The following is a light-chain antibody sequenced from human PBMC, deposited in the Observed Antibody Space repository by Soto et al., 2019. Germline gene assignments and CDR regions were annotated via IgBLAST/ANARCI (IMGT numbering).Light chain of an antibody. J-gene: IGKJ1*01. V-gene: IGKV3-15*01. Sequence: EIVMTQSPATLSVSPGERATLSCRASQSVSSRLAWSQQKRGQAPRLLIYDASTRATGIPARLSGSGSGTEFNLTISSLQSEDFAIYYCRHYNNWPPETFGQGTKVDIK. CDR3: RHYNNWPPET. CDR2: DAS. CDR1: QSVSSR.